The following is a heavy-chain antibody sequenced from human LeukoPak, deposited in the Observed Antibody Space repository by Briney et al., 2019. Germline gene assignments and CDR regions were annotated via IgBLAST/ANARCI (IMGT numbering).Heavy chain of an antibody. CDR1: GGSISSYY. D-gene: IGHD6-13*01. CDR3: ARVTGYRIEDYFDY. Sequence: SETLSLTCTVSGGSISSYYWSWIRQPPGKGLEWIGYIYYSGSTNYNPSLKSRVTISVKTSKNEFSLKLRSVTAADTAVYYCARVTGYRIEDYFDYWGQGTLVTVSS. J-gene: IGHJ4*02. CDR2: IYYSGST. V-gene: IGHV4-59*01.